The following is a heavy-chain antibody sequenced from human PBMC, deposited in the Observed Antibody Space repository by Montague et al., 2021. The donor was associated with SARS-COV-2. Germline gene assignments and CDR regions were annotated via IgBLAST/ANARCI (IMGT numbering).Heavy chain of an antibody. Sequence: SETLSLTCTVLCRSTRSRICCSHCFRPVTRGGLVWIGSIYYSGSTYYNPSLKSRVTISVDTSKNQFSLKLSSVTAADTAVYYCARDGSLRFEILIGPRHYYYGMDVWGQGTTVTVSS. D-gene: IGHD3-9*01. CDR2: IYYSGST. V-gene: IGHV4-39*07. CDR1: CRSTRSRICC. CDR3: ARDGSLRFEILIGPRHYYYGMDV. J-gene: IGHJ6*02.